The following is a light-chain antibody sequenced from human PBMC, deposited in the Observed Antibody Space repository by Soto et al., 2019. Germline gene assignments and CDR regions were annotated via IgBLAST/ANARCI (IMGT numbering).Light chain of an antibody. Sequence: SYELTQPRSVSVSPGQTASITCSGDKLGDKYACWYQQKPGQSPVLVIYQDSKRPSGIPERFSGSNSGNTATLTISGTQAMDEADYYCQAWDSSTAEVFGGGTKLTVL. CDR2: QDS. CDR1: KLGDKY. V-gene: IGLV3-1*01. CDR3: QAWDSSTAEV. J-gene: IGLJ2*01.